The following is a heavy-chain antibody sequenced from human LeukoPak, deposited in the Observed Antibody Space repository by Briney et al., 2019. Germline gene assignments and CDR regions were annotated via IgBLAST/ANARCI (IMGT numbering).Heavy chain of an antibody. D-gene: IGHD3-16*01. Sequence: ASVKVSCKVSGYTFTAYFMHWVRQAPGQGLEWMGWIDPNSGGTNFAQKFQGRVTMTSDTSISTAYMELSSLRSDDTAVCYCARGPGGGYLDYWGQGTLVTVSS. V-gene: IGHV1-2*02. CDR1: GYTFTAYF. J-gene: IGHJ4*02. CDR3: ARGPGGGYLDY. CDR2: IDPNSGGT.